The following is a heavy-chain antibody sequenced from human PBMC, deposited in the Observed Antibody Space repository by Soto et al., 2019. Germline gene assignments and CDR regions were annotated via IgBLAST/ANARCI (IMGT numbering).Heavy chain of an antibody. CDR2: ISSSSSTI. D-gene: IGHD3-22*01. V-gene: IGHV3-48*02. J-gene: IGHJ4*02. CDR1: GFTFSSYS. CDR3: ARGPTYYYDSSGYNVYY. Sequence: GGSLRLSCAASGFTFSSYSMNWVRQAPGKGLEWVSYISSSSSTIYYADSAKGRFTISRDNAKNSLYLQMNSLRDEDTAVYYCARGPTYYYDSSGYNVYYWGQGTLVTVSS.